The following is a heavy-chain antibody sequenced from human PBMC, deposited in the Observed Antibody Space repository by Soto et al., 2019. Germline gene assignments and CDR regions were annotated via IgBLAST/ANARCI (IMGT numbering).Heavy chain of an antibody. D-gene: IGHD3-10*01. CDR1: GFTFSSYA. CDR2: ISGSGGST. V-gene: IGHV3-23*01. J-gene: IGHJ4*02. Sequence: PGGSLRLSCAASGFTFSSYAMSWVRQAPGKGLEWVSAISGSGGSTYYADSVKGRFTISRDNSKNTLYLQMNSLRAEDTAVYYCAKGQSFTMVRGASDYWGQGTLVTVSS. CDR3: AKGQSFTMVRGASDY.